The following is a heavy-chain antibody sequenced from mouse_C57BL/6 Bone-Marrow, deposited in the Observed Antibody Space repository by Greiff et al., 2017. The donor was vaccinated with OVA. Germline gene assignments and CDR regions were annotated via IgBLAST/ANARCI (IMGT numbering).Heavy chain of an antibody. CDR3: ARPVASYAMDY. D-gene: IGHD6-1*01. V-gene: IGHV5-17*01. J-gene: IGHJ4*01. Sequence: EVQVVESGGGLVKPGGSLKLSCAASGFTFSDYGMHWVRQAPEKGLEWVAYISSGSSTIYYADTVKGRFTISRDNAKNTLFLQMTSLRSEDTAMYYCARPVASYAMDYWGQGTSVTVSS. CDR1: GFTFSDYG. CDR2: ISSGSSTI.